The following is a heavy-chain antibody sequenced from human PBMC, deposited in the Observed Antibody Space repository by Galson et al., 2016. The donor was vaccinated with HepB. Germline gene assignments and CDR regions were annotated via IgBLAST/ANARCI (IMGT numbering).Heavy chain of an antibody. J-gene: IGHJ4*02. CDR2: IHPEDSDT. CDR1: GYSFTNFW. D-gene: IGHD6-25*01. V-gene: IGHV5-51*01. Sequence: QSGAEVKKPGESLKISCKAFGYSFTNFWIGWVRQMPGKGLEWMGIIHPEDSDTGYSPSFRGQVTISADKSIDTAYLQWSSLEASDTATYYRARLPRRLPPDYWGQGTVVIVSS. CDR3: ARLPRRLPPDY.